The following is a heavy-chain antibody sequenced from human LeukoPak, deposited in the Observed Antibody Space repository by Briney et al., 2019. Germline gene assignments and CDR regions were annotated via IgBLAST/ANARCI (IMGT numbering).Heavy chain of an antibody. CDR3: VRGAVSAGGVFDV. CDR1: GGSISGYY. CDR2: ISYSGST. Sequence: SETLSLTCTVSGGSISGYYWSSLRQSPGKGLEWTGYISYSGSTSYNPSLKSRLTISVDTSTNQISLKMNSLSDADTAIYYCVRGAVSAGGVFDVWGQGTLVTVS. D-gene: IGHD2-8*02. V-gene: IGHV4-59*01. J-gene: IGHJ3*01.